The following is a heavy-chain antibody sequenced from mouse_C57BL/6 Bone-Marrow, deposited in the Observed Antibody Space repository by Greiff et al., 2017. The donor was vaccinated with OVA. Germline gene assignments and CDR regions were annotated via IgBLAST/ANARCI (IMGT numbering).Heavy chain of an antibody. Sequence: EVQLQQSGPELVKPGASVKISYKASGYTFTDYYMNWVKQSHGKSLEWIGDINPNNGGTSYNQKFKGKATLTVDKSSSTAYMELRSLTSEDSAVYYCARYYLGDYFDYWGQGTTLTVSS. D-gene: IGHD1-1*01. CDR3: ARYYLGDYFDY. V-gene: IGHV1-26*01. CDR1: GYTFTDYY. J-gene: IGHJ2*01. CDR2: INPNNGGT.